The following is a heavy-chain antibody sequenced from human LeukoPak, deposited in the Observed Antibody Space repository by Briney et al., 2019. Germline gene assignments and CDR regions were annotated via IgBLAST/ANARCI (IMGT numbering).Heavy chain of an antibody. Sequence: PGGSLRLSCAASGFTFSSYGMHWVRQAPGKGLEWVAFIRYDGSNKYYADSVKGRFTISRDNAKNSLYLQMNSLRAEDTALYYCAKDKQTFDAFDIWGQGTMVTVSS. CDR2: IRYDGSNK. CDR1: GFTFSSYG. J-gene: IGHJ3*02. CDR3: AKDKQTFDAFDI. V-gene: IGHV3-30*02.